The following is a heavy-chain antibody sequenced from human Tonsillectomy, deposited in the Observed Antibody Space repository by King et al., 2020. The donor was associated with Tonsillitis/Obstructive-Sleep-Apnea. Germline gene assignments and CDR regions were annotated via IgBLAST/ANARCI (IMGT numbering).Heavy chain of an antibody. V-gene: IGHV4-31*03. D-gene: IGHD3-22*01. CDR1: GGSISSGGYY. CDR3: ARDAPPTYYGSSGYYFVAFDI. Sequence: VQLQESGPGLVKPSQTLSLTCTVSGGSISSGGYYWSWIRQHPGKGLEWIGYIYYSGSTYYNPSLKSRVTISVDTSKNQFSLKLSSVTAADTAVYYCARDAPPTYYGSSGYYFVAFDIWGQGTMVTVSS. CDR2: IYYSGST. J-gene: IGHJ3*02.